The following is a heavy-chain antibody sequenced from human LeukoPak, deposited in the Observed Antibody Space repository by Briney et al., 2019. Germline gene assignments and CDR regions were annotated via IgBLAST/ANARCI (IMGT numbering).Heavy chain of an antibody. V-gene: IGHV4-39*01. D-gene: IGHD3-10*01. Sequence: SETLSLTCTVSGVSISSSSYYWGWIRQPPGKGLEWIGSIYYSGSTYYNPSLKSRVTISVDTSKNQFSLKLSSVTAADTAVYYCARWGDSEAYGSGSYDKYYFDYWGQGTLVTVSS. CDR3: ARWGDSEAYGSGSYDKYYFDY. J-gene: IGHJ4*02. CDR1: GVSISSSSYY. CDR2: IYYSGST.